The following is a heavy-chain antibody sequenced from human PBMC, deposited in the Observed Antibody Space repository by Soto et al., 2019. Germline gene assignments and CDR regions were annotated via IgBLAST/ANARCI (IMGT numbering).Heavy chain of an antibody. V-gene: IGHV3-23*01. CDR3: AGPGYSSQDF. D-gene: IGHD5-18*01. CDR2: ISGSGGST. Sequence: GGSLILSCAASGVTFSSYSMSWVRQAPGKGLEWVPAISGSGGSTYYADSVKGRFTISRDNSKNTLYLQMNSLRAEDTAVYYCAGPGYSSQDFWGQGTPVTVSS. J-gene: IGHJ4*02. CDR1: GVTFSSYS.